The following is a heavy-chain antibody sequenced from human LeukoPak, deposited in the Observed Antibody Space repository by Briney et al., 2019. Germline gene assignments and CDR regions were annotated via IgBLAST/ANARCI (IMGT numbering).Heavy chain of an antibody. CDR2: ISSSGSTT. V-gene: IGHV3-48*03. Sequence: GGSLRLSCAASGFTFSSYEMNWVRQAPGKGLEWVSYISSSGSTTYYADSVKGRFTISRDNAKNSLYLQMNSLRAEDTAVYYCARDVGGYDSDYWGQGTLVTVSS. J-gene: IGHJ4*02. CDR3: ARDVGGYDSDY. D-gene: IGHD5-12*01. CDR1: GFTFSSYE.